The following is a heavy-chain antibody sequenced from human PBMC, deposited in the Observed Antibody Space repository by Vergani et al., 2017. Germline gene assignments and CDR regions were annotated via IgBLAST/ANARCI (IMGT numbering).Heavy chain of an antibody. J-gene: IGHJ1*01. CDR1: GFTSSYYG. D-gene: IGHD1-1*01. Sequence: QVHLVESGGGVVQPGRSLRLSCVVSGFTSSYYGMHWVRQAPGKGLEWVAVISYDGTQKYYADSVKGRFTISRDNSKSTLYLQMNSLRTEDTAVYYCATKSCGTPGCQRGYFWEWGQGTLVTVSS. V-gene: IGHV3-30*03. CDR2: ISYDGTQK. CDR3: ATKSCGTPGCQRGYFWE.